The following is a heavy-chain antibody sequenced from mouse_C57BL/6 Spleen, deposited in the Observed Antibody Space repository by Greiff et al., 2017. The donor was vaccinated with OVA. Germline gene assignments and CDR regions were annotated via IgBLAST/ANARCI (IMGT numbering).Heavy chain of an antibody. J-gene: IGHJ2*01. V-gene: IGHV1-62-2*01. CDR2: FYPGSGSI. CDR3: ARHEEELFFDY. CDR1: GYTFTEYT. Sequence: VQLQQSGAELVKPGGLGKVFCKASGYTFTEYTLNRGKQRSGQGLEWIGWFYPGSGSIKYNEKFKDKATLTADKSSSTVYMELSRLTSEDSAVYFCARHEEELFFDYWGQGTTLTVSS.